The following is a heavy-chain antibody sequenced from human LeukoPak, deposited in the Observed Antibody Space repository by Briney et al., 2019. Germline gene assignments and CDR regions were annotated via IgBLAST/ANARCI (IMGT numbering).Heavy chain of an antibody. J-gene: IGHJ4*02. CDR1: GFTFTSSA. V-gene: IGHV1-58*02. Sequence: ASVKVSCKASGFTFTSSAMQWVRQARGQRLEWIGWIVVGSGNTNYAQKFQERVTITRDMSTSTAYMELSSLRSEDTAVYYCAARFNGAGQLVDYWGQGTLVTVSP. CDR2: IVVGSGNT. CDR3: AARFNGAGQLVDY. D-gene: IGHD6-13*01.